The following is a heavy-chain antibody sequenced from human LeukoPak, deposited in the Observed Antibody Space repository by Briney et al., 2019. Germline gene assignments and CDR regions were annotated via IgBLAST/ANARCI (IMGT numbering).Heavy chain of an antibody. CDR1: GFTFSSYW. CDR3: AREMSGWLVRSWFDP. J-gene: IGHJ5*02. D-gene: IGHD6-19*01. Sequence: PGGSLRLSCAASGFTFSSYWMSWVRQAPGKGLEWVANIKQDGSEKYYVDSVKGRFTISRDNAKNSLYLQMNSLRAEDTAVYYCAREMSGWLVRSWFDPWGQGTLVTVSS. CDR2: IKQDGSEK. V-gene: IGHV3-7*01.